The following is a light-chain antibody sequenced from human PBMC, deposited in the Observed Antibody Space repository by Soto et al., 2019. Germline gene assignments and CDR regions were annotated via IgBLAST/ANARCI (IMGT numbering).Light chain of an antibody. CDR1: SSNIGSNY. V-gene: IGLV1-47*02. CDR3: GAWDDSLSGPA. CDR2: SNN. Sequence: QLVLTQPPSASGTPGQRVTISCSGSSSNIGSNYVYWYQQLPGTAPKLLTYSNNQRPSGVPDRFSGSKSGTSASLAISGLRSEDEADYYCGAWDDSLSGPAFGGGTKLTVL. J-gene: IGLJ2*01.